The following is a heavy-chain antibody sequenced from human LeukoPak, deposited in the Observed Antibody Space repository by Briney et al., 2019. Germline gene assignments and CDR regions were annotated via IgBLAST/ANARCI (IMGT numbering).Heavy chain of an antibody. Sequence: TLSLTCAVSGGSISSGGYSWRWIRQPPGKGLEWIGYIYHSGSTYYNPSLKSRVTISVDRSKNQFSLKLSSVTAADTAVYYCARVGERFRVFDYWGQGTLVTVSS. J-gene: IGHJ4*02. CDR3: ARVGERFRVFDY. CDR1: GGSISSGGYS. V-gene: IGHV4-30-2*01. CDR2: IYHSGST. D-gene: IGHD3-10*01.